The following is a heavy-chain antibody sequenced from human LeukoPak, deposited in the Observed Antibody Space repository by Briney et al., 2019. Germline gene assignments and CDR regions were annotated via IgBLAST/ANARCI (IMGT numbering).Heavy chain of an antibody. CDR1: GYTFTSYG. D-gene: IGHD6-13*01. CDR2: ISAYNGNT. CDR3: ARAVAASTRYYYGMDV. J-gene: IGHJ6*02. Sequence: GASVTVSCKASGYTFTSYGISWVRQAPGQGLEWMGWISAYNGNTNYAQKLQGRVTMTTDTSTSTAYMELRSLRSDDTAVYYCARAVAASTRYYYGMDVWGQGTTVTVSS. V-gene: IGHV1-18*01.